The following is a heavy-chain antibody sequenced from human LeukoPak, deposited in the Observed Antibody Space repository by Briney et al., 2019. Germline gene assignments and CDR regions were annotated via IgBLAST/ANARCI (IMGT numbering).Heavy chain of an antibody. J-gene: IGHJ4*02. Sequence: SETLSLTCAAYGGSFSGFYWTWIRQPPGKGLEWIGEINQSGITNYNPSLKSRITISADTSKKQFSLKVNSVTAADTAMYYCARGGTLGEPFSRSWGQGTLVTVSS. CDR2: INQSGIT. CDR3: ARGGTLGEPFSRS. D-gene: IGHD1-26*01. CDR1: GGSFSGFY. V-gene: IGHV4-34*01.